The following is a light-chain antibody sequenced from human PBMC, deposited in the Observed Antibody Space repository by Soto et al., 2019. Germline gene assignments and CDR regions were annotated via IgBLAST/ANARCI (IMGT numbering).Light chain of an antibody. Sequence: QSALTQPPSASGSPGQSVTISCTGTSSDVGGYDFVSWYQQHPGKAPKILIYEVSKRASGVPDRFSGSKSGNMASLTVSGLQAEDEADYYCSSYAGSNNVVFGGGTKVTVL. CDR2: EVS. CDR1: SSDVGGYDF. V-gene: IGLV2-8*01. J-gene: IGLJ2*01. CDR3: SSYAGSNNVV.